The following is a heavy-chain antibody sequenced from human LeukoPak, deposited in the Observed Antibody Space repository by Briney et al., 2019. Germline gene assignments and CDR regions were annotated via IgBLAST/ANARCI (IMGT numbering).Heavy chain of an antibody. CDR2: ISSSSSYI. CDR3: ARDMADVYGDDGMDV. CDR1: GFTFSSYS. D-gene: IGHD5/OR15-5a*01. V-gene: IGHV3-21*01. Sequence: GGSLRLSCAASGFTFSSYSMNWVRQAPGKGLEWVSSISSSSSYIYYADSVKGRFTISRDNAKNSLYLQMSSLRAEDTAVYYCARDMADVYGDDGMDVWGQGTTVTVSS. J-gene: IGHJ6*02.